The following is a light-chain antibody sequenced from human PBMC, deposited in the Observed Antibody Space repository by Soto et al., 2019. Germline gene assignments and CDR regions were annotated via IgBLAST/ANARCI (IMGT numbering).Light chain of an antibody. J-gene: IGKJ2*02. V-gene: IGKV1-5*01. CDR2: DAS. CDR3: QQYNSYSCT. Sequence: DIQMTQSPSTLSASVGDRVTITCRASQSISSWLAWYQQKPGKAPKLLIYDASSLESGVPSRFSGSGSGTDFTLTISSLQPDDFAPYYCQQYNSYSCTFGQGTKLEIK. CDR1: QSISSW.